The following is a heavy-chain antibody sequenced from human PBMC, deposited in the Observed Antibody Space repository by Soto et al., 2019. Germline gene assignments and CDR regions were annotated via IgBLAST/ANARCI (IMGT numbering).Heavy chain of an antibody. Sequence: PGGSLRLSCAASGFTFSSYGMHWVRQAPGKGLEWVAVIWYDGSNKYYADSVKGRFTISRDNSKNTLYLQMNSLRAEDTAVYYCAKDGDYYDSSGYYYGLVWFDPWGQGTLVTVSS. CDR2: IWYDGSNK. V-gene: IGHV3-33*06. CDR1: GFTFSSYG. J-gene: IGHJ5*02. D-gene: IGHD3-22*01. CDR3: AKDGDYYDSSGYYYGLVWFDP.